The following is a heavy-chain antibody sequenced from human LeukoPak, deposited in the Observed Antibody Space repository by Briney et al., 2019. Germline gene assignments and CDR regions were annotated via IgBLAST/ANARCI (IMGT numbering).Heavy chain of an antibody. Sequence: KPSETLSLTCSISGASIITYYWSWIRQPAGKGLEWIGRISTSAGTIYNPSLKSRVTMSVDTSKNQFSLKMNSVTAADTAVYYCARDGAYCSGGTCYSVWIDPWGQGTLVTVSS. CDR3: ARDGAYCSGGTCYSVWIDP. J-gene: IGHJ5*02. CDR1: GASIITYY. V-gene: IGHV4-4*07. D-gene: IGHD2-15*01. CDR2: ISTSAGT.